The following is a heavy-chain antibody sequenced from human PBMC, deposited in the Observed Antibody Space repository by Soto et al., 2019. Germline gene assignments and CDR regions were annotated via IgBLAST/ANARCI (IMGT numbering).Heavy chain of an antibody. D-gene: IGHD2-15*01. CDR2: ISGSGGST. Sequence: PGGSLRLSCAASGFTFSGYAMSWVRRAPGKGLEWVSAISGSGGSTYYADSVKGRFTISRDNSKNTLYLQMNSLRAEDTAVYYCAKDLDIVVVVAASYYYCGMDVWGQGTTVTVSS. CDR1: GFTFSGYA. J-gene: IGHJ6*02. CDR3: AKDLDIVVVVAASYYYCGMDV. V-gene: IGHV3-23*01.